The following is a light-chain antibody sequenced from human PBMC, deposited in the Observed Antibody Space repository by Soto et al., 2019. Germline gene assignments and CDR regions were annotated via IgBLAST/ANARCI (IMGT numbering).Light chain of an antibody. CDR3: QQYNNWPPVLT. V-gene: IGKV3-20*01. J-gene: IGKJ4*01. Sequence: ENVLTQSPGTLSLSPGERATLSCRGSQSVSSSYLAWYQQKPGQAPRLLIYDASTRATGIPDRFSGSGSGTDFTLTISSLQSEDFAVYYCQQYNNWPPVLTFGGGTKVDIK. CDR2: DAS. CDR1: QSVSSSY.